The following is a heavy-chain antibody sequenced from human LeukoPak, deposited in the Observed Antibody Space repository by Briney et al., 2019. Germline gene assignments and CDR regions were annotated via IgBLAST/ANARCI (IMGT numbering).Heavy chain of an antibody. CDR1: GFTFSSYA. CDR2: ISGSGGST. V-gene: IGHV3-23*01. Sequence: GGSLRLSCAASGFTFSSYAMSWVRQAPGKGLEWVSAISGSGGSTYYADSVKGRFTIPRDNSKNTLYLQMNSLRAEDTAVYYCAKDPTWIQLWPHNWFDPWGQGTLVTVSS. CDR3: AKDPTWIQLWPHNWFDP. J-gene: IGHJ5*02. D-gene: IGHD5-18*01.